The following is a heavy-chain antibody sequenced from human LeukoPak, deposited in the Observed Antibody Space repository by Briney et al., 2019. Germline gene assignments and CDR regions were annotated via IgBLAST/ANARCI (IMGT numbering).Heavy chain of an antibody. CDR2: TYYRFKWYN. D-gene: IGHD2-2*01. CDR3: ARDLCSSSSCPNNWIDP. Sequence: SQTLSLTSAISGDSLSINRAAWNWVRQSPSRGLELLGRTYYRFKWYNHYAISVKGRITINRDTSKNQFSLQLNSVTPEDTAVYYRARDLCSSSSCPNNWIDPWGQGTLVTVSS. CDR1: GDSLSINRAA. J-gene: IGHJ5*02. V-gene: IGHV6-1*01.